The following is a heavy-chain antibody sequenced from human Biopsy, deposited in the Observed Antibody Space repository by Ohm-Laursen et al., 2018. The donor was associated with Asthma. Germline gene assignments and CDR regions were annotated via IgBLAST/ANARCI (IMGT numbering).Heavy chain of an antibody. J-gene: IGHJ6*02. V-gene: IGHV3-33*01. D-gene: IGHD3-3*01. CDR1: GFTFSSYG. CDR2: IWYDGSNK. CDR3: ARSIYDFWSGYYGMDV. Sequence: SLRLSCAASGFTFSSYGMHWVRQAPGKGLEWAAVIWYDGSNKYYADSVKGRFTISRDNSKNTLYLQMNSPRAEDTAVYYCARSIYDFWSGYYGMDVWGQGTTVPVSS.